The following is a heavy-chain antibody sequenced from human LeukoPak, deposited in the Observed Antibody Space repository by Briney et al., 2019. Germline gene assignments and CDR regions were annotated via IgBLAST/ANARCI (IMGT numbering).Heavy chain of an antibody. D-gene: IGHD2-21*02. V-gene: IGHV1-18*04. Sequence: ASVKVSCKASGYTFTSYYMHWVRQAPGQGLELMGWINTYNGNTNYAQKLQGRVTLTTDTSTSTAHMELRSLRSDDTAVYYCARDLAYCGGDCSLDAFDIWGQGTMVTVSS. CDR2: INTYNGNT. J-gene: IGHJ3*02. CDR3: ARDLAYCGGDCSLDAFDI. CDR1: GYTFTSYY.